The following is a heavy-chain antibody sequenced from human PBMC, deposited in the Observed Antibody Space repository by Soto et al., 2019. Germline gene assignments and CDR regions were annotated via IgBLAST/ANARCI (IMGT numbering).Heavy chain of an antibody. CDR3: ARAAGLY. V-gene: IGHV3-66*01. J-gene: IGHJ4*02. CDR2: IYSDGTT. CDR1: GLTVSSNY. Sequence: EVQLVESGGGLVQPGGSLRLSCAASGLTVSSNYMSWVRQAPGKGLEWLSVIYSDGTTYYGDSVKDRFTISRDNSKNTLYLQMTSLRAEDTAVYYCARAAGLYWGQGTLVSVSS. D-gene: IGHD3-10*01.